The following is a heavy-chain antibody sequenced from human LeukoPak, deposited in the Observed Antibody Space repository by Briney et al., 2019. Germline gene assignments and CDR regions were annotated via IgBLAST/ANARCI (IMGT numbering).Heavy chain of an antibody. CDR2: ICGNGGNT. CDR3: AKDISNWNSRHFDY. V-gene: IGHV3-43*02. Sequence: TGGSLRLSCAASGFTFDDYAMHWVRQVPGKGLEWVSLICGNGGNTYYADSVKGRFTISRDNSKNSLYLQMNSLRTEDTALYYCAKDISNWNSRHFDYWGQGTLLTVSS. D-gene: IGHD1-7*01. J-gene: IGHJ4*02. CDR1: GFTFDDYA.